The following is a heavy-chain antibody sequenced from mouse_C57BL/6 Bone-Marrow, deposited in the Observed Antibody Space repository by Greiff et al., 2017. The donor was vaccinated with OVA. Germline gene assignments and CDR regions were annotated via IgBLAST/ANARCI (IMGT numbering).Heavy chain of an antibody. Sequence: VQLQQSGAELVKPGASVKISCKASGYAFSSYWMNWVKQRPGKGLEWIGQIYPGDGDTKYNGKFKGQATLTADKSSSTAYMQLLSLTSEDSAVYFCAREPPFRAWFAYWGQGTLVTVSA. J-gene: IGHJ3*01. CDR3: AREPPFRAWFAY. V-gene: IGHV1-80*01. CDR1: GYAFSSYW. CDR2: IYPGDGDT.